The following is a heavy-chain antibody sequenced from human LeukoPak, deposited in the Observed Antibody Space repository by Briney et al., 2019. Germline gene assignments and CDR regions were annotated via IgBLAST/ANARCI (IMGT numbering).Heavy chain of an antibody. V-gene: IGHV4-59*08. J-gene: IGHJ4*02. CDR3: ARYPMTYCSSSSCTDY. CDR1: GGSISGDY. Sequence: SESLSLTCTVSGGSISGDYWSWIRQSLQGLEWIGYIYYSGSTNYNPSPNRRLTISVDTSKNQFSLKLSSVTAADTAVYYCARYPMTYCSSSSCTDYWGQGTLVTVSS. D-gene: IGHD2-2*01. CDR2: IYYSGST.